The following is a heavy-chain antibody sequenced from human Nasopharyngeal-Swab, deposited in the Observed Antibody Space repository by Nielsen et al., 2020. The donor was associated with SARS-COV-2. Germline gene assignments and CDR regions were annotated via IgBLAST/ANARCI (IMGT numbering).Heavy chain of an antibody. Sequence: GESLKISCAASGFTFSDYYMSWIRQAPGKGLEWVSYISSSGSTIYYADSVKGRFTISRDNAQNSLYLQMNSLGAEETAVYYCAGDGGLWFGELNWFDPWGQGTLVTVSS. D-gene: IGHD3-10*01. V-gene: IGHV3-11*04. CDR3: AGDGGLWFGELNWFDP. CDR2: ISSSGSTI. CDR1: GFTFSDYY. J-gene: IGHJ5*02.